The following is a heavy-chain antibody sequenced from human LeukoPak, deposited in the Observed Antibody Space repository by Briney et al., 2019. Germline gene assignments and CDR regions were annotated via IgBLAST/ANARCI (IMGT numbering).Heavy chain of an antibody. CDR2: ISSSSSYI. J-gene: IGHJ3*02. D-gene: IGHD6-13*01. CDR3: ARPDEQQLVRDAFDI. Sequence: PGGSLRLSCAASGFTFSSYSMNCVRQAPGKGLEWVSSISSSSSYIYYADSVKGRFTISRDNAKNSLYLQMNSLRAEDTAVYYCARPDEQQLVRDAFDIWGQGTMVTVSS. V-gene: IGHV3-21*01. CDR1: GFTFSSYS.